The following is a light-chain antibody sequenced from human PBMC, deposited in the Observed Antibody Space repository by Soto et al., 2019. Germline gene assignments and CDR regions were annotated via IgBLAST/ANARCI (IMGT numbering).Light chain of an antibody. Sequence: ETVLTQSPGTLSLSPGERATLSCRASQSVSSNYLAWYQQKPGQAPRLLMYGASTRATGIPDRFSGSGSGTDFTLTISRLEPEDFAVSYCQQFGRSPPSWTFGQGTKVEIK. CDR2: GAS. J-gene: IGKJ1*01. CDR1: QSVSSNY. V-gene: IGKV3-20*01. CDR3: QQFGRSPPSWT.